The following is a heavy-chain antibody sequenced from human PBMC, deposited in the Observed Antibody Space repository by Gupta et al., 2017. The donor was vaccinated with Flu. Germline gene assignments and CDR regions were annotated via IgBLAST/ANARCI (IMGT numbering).Heavy chain of an antibody. CDR1: GGPFSSYA. J-gene: IGHJ4*02. V-gene: IGHV1-69*01. CDR2: IIPIFGTA. Sequence: QVQLVQSGAEVKKPGSSVKVSCKASGGPFSSYAISWVRQAPGQGLEWMGGIIPIFGTANYAQKFQGRVTITADESTSTAYMELSSLRSEDTAVYYCARDRFSGYSYDNNYFDYWGQGTLVTVSS. CDR3: ARDRFSGYSYDNNYFDY. D-gene: IGHD5-18*01.